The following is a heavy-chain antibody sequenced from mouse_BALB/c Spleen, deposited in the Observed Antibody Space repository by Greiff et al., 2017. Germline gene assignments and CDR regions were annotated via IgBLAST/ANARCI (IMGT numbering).Heavy chain of an antibody. J-gene: IGHJ3*01. Sequence: QVQLKQSGAELARPGASVKLSCKASGYTFTSYWMQWVKQRPGQGLEWIGAIYPGDGDTRYTQKFKGKATLTADKSSSTAYMQLSSLASEDSAVYYCARRGLQAWFAYWGQGTLVTVSA. D-gene: IGHD2-4*01. CDR2: IYPGDGDT. V-gene: IGHV1-87*01. CDR3: ARRGLQAWFAY. CDR1: GYTFTSYW.